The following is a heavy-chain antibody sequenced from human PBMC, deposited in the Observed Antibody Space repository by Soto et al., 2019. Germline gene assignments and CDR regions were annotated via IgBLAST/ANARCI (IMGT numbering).Heavy chain of an antibody. J-gene: IGHJ5*02. CDR2: IIPIFGTA. CDR3: ARDRYCISPSCYLNWFDP. CDR1: GGTFSSYA. D-gene: IGHD2-2*01. Sequence: QVQLVQSGAEVKKPGSSVKVSCKASGGTFSSYAISWVRQAPGQGLEWMGGIIPIFGTANYAQKFQGRVTMTAAESTSTAYMELCSLRSEDTAVYYCARDRYCISPSCYLNWFDPWGQGTLVTVSS. V-gene: IGHV1-69*12.